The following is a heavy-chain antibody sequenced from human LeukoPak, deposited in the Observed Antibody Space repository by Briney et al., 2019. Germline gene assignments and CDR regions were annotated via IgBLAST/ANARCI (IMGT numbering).Heavy chain of an antibody. CDR2: IYTGGST. V-gene: IGHV4-61*02. J-gene: IGHJ4*02. Sequence: SETLSLTCAVSGGSISSGSYYWSWIRQPAGKGLEWIGRIYTGGSTNYNPSLKSRVTMSVDTSKNQFSLKLSSVTAADTAVYYCARLRWDRYFDYWGQGTLVTVSS. CDR3: ARLRWDRYFDY. D-gene: IGHD1-26*01. CDR1: GGSISSGSYY.